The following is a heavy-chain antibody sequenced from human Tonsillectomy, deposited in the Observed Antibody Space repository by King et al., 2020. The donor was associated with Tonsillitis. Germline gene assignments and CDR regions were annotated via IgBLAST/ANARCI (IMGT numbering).Heavy chain of an antibody. CDR2: INSDGEST. Sequence: VQLVESGGGLVQPGGSLRLSCAASGFTFSGYWMHWVRQAPGKGLVWVSRINSDGESTDYADSVKRRFTNSRDNGKYTLFLQMNRLRAGDTAVYYCAKNWGLWFGGQRAPVTVSP. J-gene: IGHJ4*02. V-gene: IGHV3-74*01. CDR1: GFTFSGYW. CDR3: AKNWGLWF. D-gene: IGHD3-10*01.